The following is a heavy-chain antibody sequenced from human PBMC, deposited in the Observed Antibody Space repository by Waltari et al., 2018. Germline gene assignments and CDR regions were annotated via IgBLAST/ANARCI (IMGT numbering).Heavy chain of an antibody. J-gene: IGHJ4*02. Sequence: QVQLVQSGAEVKKPGSSVKVSCKASGGTFSSYAISWVRQAPGQGLEWMGGIIPIVGTANYAQKFQGRVTITADESTSTAYMELSSLRSEDTAVYYCARDQDYYDSSGYLRFDYWGQGTLVTVSS. D-gene: IGHD3-22*01. CDR2: IIPIVGTA. V-gene: IGHV1-69*01. CDR3: ARDQDYYDSSGYLRFDY. CDR1: GGTFSSYA.